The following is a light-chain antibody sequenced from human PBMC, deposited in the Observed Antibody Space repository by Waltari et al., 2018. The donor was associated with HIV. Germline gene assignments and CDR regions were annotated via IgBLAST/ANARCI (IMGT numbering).Light chain of an antibody. CDR1: NIGSKS. CDR3: QVWDSSSDHPHWV. J-gene: IGLJ3*02. CDR2: YDS. Sequence: YVLTQPPSVSVAPGKTARITCGGNNIGSKSVHWYQQKPGQAPVLVIYYDSDRPSGIPERFSGSNSGNTATLTISRVEAGDEADYYCQVWDSSSDHPHWVFGGGTKLTVL. V-gene: IGLV3-21*04.